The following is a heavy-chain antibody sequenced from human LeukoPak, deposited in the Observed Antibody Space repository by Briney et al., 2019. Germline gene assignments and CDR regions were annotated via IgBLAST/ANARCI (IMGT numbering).Heavy chain of an antibody. CDR3: AKGGNSLAYGMDV. J-gene: IGHJ6*02. D-gene: IGHD4-23*01. CDR1: GFTFNTFS. V-gene: IGHV3-30-3*01. Sequence: GGSLRLSCAGSGFTFNTFSIHWVRQAPGKGLEWVAVISSDGSNKYYADSVKGRFTISRDNSKYTLDLQMNSLRAEDTAVYYCAKGGNSLAYGMDVWGQGTTVTVSS. CDR2: ISSDGSNK.